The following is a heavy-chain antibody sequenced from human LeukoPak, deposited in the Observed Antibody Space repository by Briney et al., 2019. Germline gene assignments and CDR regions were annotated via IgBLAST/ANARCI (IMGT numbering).Heavy chain of an antibody. J-gene: IGHJ3*02. V-gene: IGHV3-15*01. CDR2: IKSKTDGGTT. D-gene: IGHD1-1*01. CDR1: GFTFSNAW. Sequence: GGSLRLSCAASGFTFSNAWMSWVRQAPGKGLEWVGRIKSKTDGGTTDYAAPVKGRFTISRDDSKNTLYLQMNSLKTEDTAVYYCTTDGQVELEAFDIWGQGTMVTVSS. CDR3: TTDGQVELEAFDI.